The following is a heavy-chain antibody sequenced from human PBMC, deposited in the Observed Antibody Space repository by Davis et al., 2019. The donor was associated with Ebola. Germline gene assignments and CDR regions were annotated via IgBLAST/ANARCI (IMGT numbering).Heavy chain of an antibody. D-gene: IGHD1/OR15-1a*01. J-gene: IGHJ6*04. CDR3: GGNNRYYYYGMDV. CDR2: ILYDGSNK. V-gene: IGHV3-30*02. CDR1: GFTFSSSG. Sequence: GGSLRLSCAASGFTFSSSGMHWVRQAPGKGLEWVAFILYDGSNKYYADSVKGRFTISRDNSKNTLYLQMNSLRAEDTAVYYCGGNNRYYYYGMDVWGKGTTVTVSS.